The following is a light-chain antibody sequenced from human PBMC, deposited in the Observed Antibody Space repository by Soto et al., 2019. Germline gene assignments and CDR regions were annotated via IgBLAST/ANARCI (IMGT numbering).Light chain of an antibody. Sequence: QSFITQPVSVSGSPGQSITISCSGTSSDVGSYDHVAWYQQFPGKTPKLMIYAVSNRPSGVSNRFSGSKSGNTASLTISGLQAEDEADYYCISYTGSSTSYVFGTGTKVTVL. CDR3: ISYTGSSTSYV. J-gene: IGLJ1*01. CDR2: AVS. V-gene: IGLV2-14*01. CDR1: SSDVGSYDH.